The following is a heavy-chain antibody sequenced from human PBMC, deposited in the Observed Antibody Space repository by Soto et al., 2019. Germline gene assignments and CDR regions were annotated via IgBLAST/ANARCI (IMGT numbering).Heavy chain of an antibody. V-gene: IGHV5-51*01. CDR1: GYSFTNYW. Sequence: EVQLVQSGAEVRKPGESLKISCKALGYSFTNYWIGWVRQMPGQGLEWMGIIYPGDSDTRYSPPFQGQITISADKSINTAYLQWNSLEASDTAMYYSARHLGYTTSSRTLYGMDVWGQGTTVTVSS. D-gene: IGHD6-13*01. J-gene: IGHJ6*02. CDR3: ARHLGYTTSSRTLYGMDV. CDR2: IYPGDSDT.